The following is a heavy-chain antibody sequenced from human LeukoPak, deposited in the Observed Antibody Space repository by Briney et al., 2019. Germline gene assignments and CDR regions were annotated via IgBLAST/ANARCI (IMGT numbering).Heavy chain of an antibody. CDR3: ARDPGELWLDY. CDR1: GFTFSSYG. D-gene: IGHD5-18*01. V-gene: IGHV3-30*19. J-gene: IGHJ4*02. Sequence: GGSLRLSCAASGFTFSSYGMHWVRQAPGKGLEWVAVIWYDGSNKYYADSVKGRFTISRDNSKNTLYLQMNSLRAEDTAVYYCARDPGELWLDYWGQGTLVTVSS. CDR2: IWYDGSNK.